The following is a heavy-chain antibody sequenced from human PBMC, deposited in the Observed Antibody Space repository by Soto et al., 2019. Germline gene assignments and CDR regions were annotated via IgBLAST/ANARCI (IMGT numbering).Heavy chain of an antibody. CDR2: LSNSGGTT. Sequence: VQLLESGGGLVQPGGSLGLSCAGSGFTFANYAMSWVRQAPGKGLEWVSVLSNSGGTTYYADSVKGRFTISRDNFKNTLYLQLDSLRAEDTAIYYCARFEGGASGTYGLDFWGQGTTVTVSS. V-gene: IGHV3-23*01. CDR1: GFTFANYA. CDR3: ARFEGGASGTYGLDF. D-gene: IGHD3-10*01. J-gene: IGHJ6*02.